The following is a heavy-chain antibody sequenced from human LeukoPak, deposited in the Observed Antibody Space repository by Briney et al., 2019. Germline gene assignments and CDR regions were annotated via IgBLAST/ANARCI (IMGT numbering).Heavy chain of an antibody. CDR2: IYCSGST. V-gene: IGHV4-30-4*01. CDR3: ARDEGAKWFDP. CDR1: GGSISSGDYY. Sequence: SETLSLTCTVSGGSISSGDYYWSWIRQPPGKGLEWIGYIYCSGSTYYNPSLKSRVTISVDTSKNQFSLKLSSVTAADTAVYYCARDEGAKWFDPWGQGTLVTVSS. D-gene: IGHD4/OR15-4a*01. J-gene: IGHJ5*02.